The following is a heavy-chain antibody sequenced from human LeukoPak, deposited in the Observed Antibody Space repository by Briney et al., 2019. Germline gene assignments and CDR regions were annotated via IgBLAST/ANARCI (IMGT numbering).Heavy chain of an antibody. J-gene: IGHJ4*02. CDR2: IYTSGST. Sequence: SDTLSLTCTVSGDSVSGYYWSWIRQPAGKGLEWIGRIYTSGSTNYNPSLKSRVTMSVDTSKNQFSLKLSSVTAADTAVYYCARADFWSGYPDYWGQGTLVTVSS. V-gene: IGHV4-4*07. CDR1: GDSVSGYY. D-gene: IGHD3-3*01. CDR3: ARADFWSGYPDY.